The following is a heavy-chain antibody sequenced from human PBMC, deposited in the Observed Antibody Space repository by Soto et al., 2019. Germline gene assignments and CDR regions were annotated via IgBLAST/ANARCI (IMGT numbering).Heavy chain of an antibody. Sequence: QVQLVQSGAEVKKPGSSVKVSCKASGGTFSNYAFTWVRQAPGQGLERMGGIIPIFGTANYAQNFQGRVTITADIFTSTTDMERSSLRSEDTAVYYCARAFESGGFYYGMDVWGQGTTVTVSS. D-gene: IGHD3-10*01. CDR1: GGTFSNYA. CDR2: IIPIFGTA. V-gene: IGHV1-69*14. J-gene: IGHJ6*02. CDR3: ARAFESGGFYYGMDV.